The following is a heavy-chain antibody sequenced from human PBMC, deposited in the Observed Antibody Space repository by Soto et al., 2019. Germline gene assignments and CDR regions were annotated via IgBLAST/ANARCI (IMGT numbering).Heavy chain of an antibody. J-gene: IGHJ3*02. CDR3: ARFTGGYSSSWYPTDAFDI. Sequence: PSETLSLTCTVSGGSISSYYWSWIRQPPGKELEWIGYIYYSVSTNYNPSLKSRVTISVDTSKNQFSLKLSSVTAADTAVFYCARFTGGYSSSWYPTDAFDIWGQGTMVTVSS. V-gene: IGHV4-59*01. D-gene: IGHD6-13*01. CDR2: IYYSVST. CDR1: GGSISSYY.